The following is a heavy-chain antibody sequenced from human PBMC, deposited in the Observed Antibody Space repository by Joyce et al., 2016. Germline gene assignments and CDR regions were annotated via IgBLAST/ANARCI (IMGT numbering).Heavy chain of an antibody. CDR2: ISRDNTNI. CDR1: GFTFSSYS. D-gene: IGHD4-17*01. CDR3: ARDVLTTGTKAYGY. V-gene: IGHV3-21*01. J-gene: IGHJ4*02. Sequence: EVQLVESGGGLVKPGESLRLSCTASGFTFSSYSMTWVRQAPGKGLGWVSSISRDNTNIFHAESVKGRFTISRDNARNSLYLQRNSLRAEDTAVYYCARDVLTTGTKAYGYWGQGTLVAVSS.